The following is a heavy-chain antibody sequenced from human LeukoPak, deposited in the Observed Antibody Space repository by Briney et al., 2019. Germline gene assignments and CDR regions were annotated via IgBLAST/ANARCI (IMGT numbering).Heavy chain of an antibody. CDR2: VSTYNGNT. Sequence: ASVKLSCKASGYTFTSYGISWVRQAPGQGMEWMGLVSTYNGNTNYEQKLQGRVTMTTDTSTSTAYMELRSLRSDDTAVYYCARAPHYYGSGSYPEDYWGQGTLVTVSS. J-gene: IGHJ4*02. V-gene: IGHV1-18*04. CDR1: GYTFTSYG. CDR3: ARAPHYYGSGSYPEDY. D-gene: IGHD3-10*01.